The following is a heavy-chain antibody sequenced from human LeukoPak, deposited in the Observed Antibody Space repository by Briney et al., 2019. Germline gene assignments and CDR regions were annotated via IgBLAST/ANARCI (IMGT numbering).Heavy chain of an antibody. CDR2: IKQAGSGK. CDR1: GFTFSYYW. Sequence: QSGGSLRLSCVASGFTFSYYWMSWVRKAPGKGLEWVANIKQAGSGKYYVDSVEGRFTISRDNAKNSLYLQMNSLRAEDTAVYYCARYGLGVMPATRANDYWGLGTLVTVSS. CDR3: ARYGLGVMPATRANDY. D-gene: IGHD2-15*01. J-gene: IGHJ4*02. V-gene: IGHV3-7*03.